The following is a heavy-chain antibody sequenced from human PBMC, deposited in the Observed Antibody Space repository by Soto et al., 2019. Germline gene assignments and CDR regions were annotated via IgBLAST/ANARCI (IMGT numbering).Heavy chain of an antibody. CDR3: TTIGLVGPGGHY. V-gene: IGHV3-15*01. J-gene: IGHJ4*02. D-gene: IGHD1-26*01. CDR1: GFTFSDAW. Sequence: EVQLVESGGGLVKPGGSLRLSCAASGFTFSDAWMSWVRQAPGKGLEWVGRIKSKTDGGTTDYAAPVKGRFTISRDDSKNTLYLQMNSLKTEDTAVYYCTTIGLVGPGGHYWGQGTLVTVSS. CDR2: IKSKTDGGTT.